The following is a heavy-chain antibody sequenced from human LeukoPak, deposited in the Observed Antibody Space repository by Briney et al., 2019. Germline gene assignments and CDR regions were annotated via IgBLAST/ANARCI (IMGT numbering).Heavy chain of an antibody. J-gene: IGHJ3*01. CDR1: GFTFRNSG. CDR2: IWYDGSNE. Sequence: PGGSLRLSCAASGFTFRNSGMHWVRQAPGKGLERVAVIWYDGSNEYYADAVKGRFIISRDNSKNTVHLQRNSLRVEDTSVYYCAREISIFVNAFDLWGQGTLVGVSS. CDR3: AREISIFVNAFDL. V-gene: IGHV3-33*01.